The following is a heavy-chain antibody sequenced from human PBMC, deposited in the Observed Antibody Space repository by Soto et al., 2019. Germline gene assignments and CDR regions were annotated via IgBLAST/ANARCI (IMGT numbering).Heavy chain of an antibody. CDR2: ISWNGANI. D-gene: IGHD6-19*01. CDR3: AKDAGRQWLDSGLDY. CDR1: GFTFDDYA. J-gene: IGHJ4*02. V-gene: IGHV3-9*01. Sequence: EVQLVESGGGLVQPGRSLRLSCAASGFTFDDYAMHWVRQAPGKGLEWVSGISWNGANIGYVDSVRGRFTISRDNAKNSLYLQMNNLRPEDTALYYCAKDAGRQWLDSGLDYWGQGTRVTVSS.